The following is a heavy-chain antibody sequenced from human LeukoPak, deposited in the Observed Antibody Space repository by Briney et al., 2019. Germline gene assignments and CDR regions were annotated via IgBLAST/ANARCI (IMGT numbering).Heavy chain of an antibody. CDR1: GGSFSGYY. D-gene: IGHD2-21*02. V-gene: IGHV4-34*01. CDR2: INHSGST. CDR3: ARGRHIVVVTANNWFDP. Sequence: PSETLSLTCAVYGGSFSGYYWSWIRQPPGKGLGWIGEINHSGSTNYNPSLKSRVTISVDTSKNQFPLKLSSVTAADTAVYYCARGRHIVVVTANNWFDPWGQGTLVTVSS. J-gene: IGHJ5*02.